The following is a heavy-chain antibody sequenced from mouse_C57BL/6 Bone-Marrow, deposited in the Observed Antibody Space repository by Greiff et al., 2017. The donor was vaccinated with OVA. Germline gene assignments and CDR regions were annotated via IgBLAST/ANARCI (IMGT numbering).Heavy chain of an antibody. CDR3: ASDGSKYYYAMDY. V-gene: IGHV14-3*01. CDR2: IDPANGNT. Sequence: VQLQQSVAELVRPGASVKLSCTASGFNIKNTYMHWVKQRPEQGLEWIGRIDPANGNTKYAPKFQGKATMTADKSSNTAYLQLSSLTSEDTAIYSCASDGSKYYYAMDYWGQGTSVTVSS. CDR1: GFNIKNTY. D-gene: IGHD1-1*01. J-gene: IGHJ4*01.